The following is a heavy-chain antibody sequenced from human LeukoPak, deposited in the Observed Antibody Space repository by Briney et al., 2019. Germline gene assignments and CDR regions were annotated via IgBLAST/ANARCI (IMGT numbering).Heavy chain of an antibody. Sequence: ASVKVSCKASGYTFTAYHMHWVRQAPGQGLEWMGWINPNSGGTNYAQKFQGRVTMTRDTSISTAYMELTRLRSDDTAVYYCARGFGTIAARFSYSDYWGQGTLVTVSP. J-gene: IGHJ4*02. CDR2: INPNSGGT. CDR3: ARGFGTIAARFSYSDY. CDR1: GYTFTAYH. V-gene: IGHV1-2*02. D-gene: IGHD6-6*01.